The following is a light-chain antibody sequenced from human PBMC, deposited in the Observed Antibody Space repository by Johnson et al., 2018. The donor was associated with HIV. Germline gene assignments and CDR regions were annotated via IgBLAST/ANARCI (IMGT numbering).Light chain of an antibody. CDR1: TSNIGNKY. V-gene: IGLV1-51*02. CDR2: ENN. J-gene: IGLJ1*01. CDR3: GTWDSSLNV. Sequence: QSVLTQPPSVSAAPGQKVTISCSGSTSNIGNKYVSWYQHLPGTAPKLLIYENNKRPSGIPDRFSGSKSGTSATLGITGLQTGDEADYYCGTWDSSLNVFGTGTKVTVL.